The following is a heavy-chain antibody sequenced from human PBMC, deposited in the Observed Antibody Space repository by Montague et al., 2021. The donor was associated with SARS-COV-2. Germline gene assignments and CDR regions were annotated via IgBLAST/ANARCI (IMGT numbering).Heavy chain of an antibody. V-gene: IGHV4-34*01. D-gene: IGHD3-3*01. Sequence: SETLSLTCAVYGGSFNDYYWTWFRQLPGKGLEWMGEINHSGSSNYNKPPKNRVSISAVKSTNQISLQLISVNAADTATYYCARGQVTIFAVLIMVPAAGAIDVWGQGTTVTVS. J-gene: IGHJ3*01. CDR1: GGSFNDYY. CDR2: INHSGSS. CDR3: ARGQVTIFAVLIMVPAAGAIDV.